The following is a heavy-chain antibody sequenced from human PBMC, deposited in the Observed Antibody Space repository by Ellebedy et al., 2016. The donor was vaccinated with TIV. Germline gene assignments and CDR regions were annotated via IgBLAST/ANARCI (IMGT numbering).Heavy chain of an antibody. J-gene: IGHJ6*03. CDR3: ARDRNQNYYYYYMDV. Sequence: SVKVSXXASGGTFSSYAISWVRQAPGQGLEWMGGIIPIFGTANYAQKFQGRVTITADESTSTAYMELSSLRSEDTAVYYCARDRNQNYYYYYMDVWGKGTTVTVSS. V-gene: IGHV1-69*13. CDR2: IIPIFGTA. D-gene: IGHD1-14*01. CDR1: GGTFSSYA.